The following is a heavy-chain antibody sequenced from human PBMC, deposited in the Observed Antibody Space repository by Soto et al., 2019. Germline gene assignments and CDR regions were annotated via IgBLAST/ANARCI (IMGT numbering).Heavy chain of an antibody. CDR3: ARDADYGGSRGGMDV. CDR1: GGSVNNANYF. V-gene: IGHV4-31*03. D-gene: IGHD4-17*01. Sequence: QVRLEESGPGLVKPSETLSLICSVSGGSVNNANYFWNWIRHHPENGLEWIGYIYYSGSTRYNPSFKSRVTLSIDTSKNQFSLSLNSVTVADTAVYFYARDADYGGSRGGMDVWGRGTTVTVSS. CDR2: IYYSGST. J-gene: IGHJ6*02.